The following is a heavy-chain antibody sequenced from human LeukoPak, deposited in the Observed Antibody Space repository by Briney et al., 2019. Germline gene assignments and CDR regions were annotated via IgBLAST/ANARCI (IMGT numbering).Heavy chain of an antibody. CDR3: AKDKTYDFWSGYFDY. Sequence: PGRSLRLSCAASGSTFSSYGMHWVRQAPGKGLEWVAVISYDGSNKYYADSVKGRFTISRDNSKNTLYLQMNSLRAEDTAVYYCAKDKTYDFWSGYFDYWGQGTLVTVSS. V-gene: IGHV3-30*18. D-gene: IGHD3-3*01. CDR2: ISYDGSNK. CDR1: GSTFSSYG. J-gene: IGHJ4*02.